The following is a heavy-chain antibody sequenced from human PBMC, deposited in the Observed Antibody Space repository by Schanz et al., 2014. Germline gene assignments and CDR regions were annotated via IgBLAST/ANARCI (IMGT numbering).Heavy chain of an antibody. Sequence: EVQLVESGGGLVQPGGSLRLSCAASGFTFSSHWMHWVRQDPGKGLVWVARINSVGSNTDYADSVTGRFTISRDNAKNTLYLQMNSLRAEDTTVYYCAKGRFGELSAFAIWGQGTMVTVSS. J-gene: IGHJ3*02. CDR2: INSVGSNT. V-gene: IGHV3-74*01. CDR3: AKGRFGELSAFAI. CDR1: GFTFSSHW. D-gene: IGHD3-10*01.